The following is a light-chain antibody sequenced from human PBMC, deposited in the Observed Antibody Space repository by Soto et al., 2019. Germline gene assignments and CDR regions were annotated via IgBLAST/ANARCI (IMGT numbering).Light chain of an antibody. J-gene: IGKJ4*01. V-gene: IGKV3-20*01. CDR3: QQFGNSLT. CDR1: QSVSSSY. Sequence: EIVLTQSPGTLSLSPGERATLSCRASQSVSSSYLAWYQQRPGQAPRLLIYGTSSRATGIPDRFSGSGSGTDFTLNNSRLEPEDFAVYFCQQFGNSLTFGGGTKVEVK. CDR2: GTS.